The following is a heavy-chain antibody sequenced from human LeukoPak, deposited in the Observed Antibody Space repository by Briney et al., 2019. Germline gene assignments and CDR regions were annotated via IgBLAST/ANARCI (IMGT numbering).Heavy chain of an antibody. J-gene: IGHJ4*02. CDR2: ISSNGRST. CDR1: GFTFSKYA. D-gene: IGHD3-10*01. Sequence: PGGSLRLSCSASGFTFSKYAMHWVRQAPGKGLKHFSAISSNGRSTYYADSVKGRFTISRDNSKNTLYLQMNSLRAEDTAVYYCAKDWATMVRGAGYWGQGTLVTVSS. V-gene: IGHV3-64*04. CDR3: AKDWATMVRGAGY.